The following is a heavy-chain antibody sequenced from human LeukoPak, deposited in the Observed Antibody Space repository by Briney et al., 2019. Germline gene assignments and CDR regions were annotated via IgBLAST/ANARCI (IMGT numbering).Heavy chain of an antibody. CDR3: ARGQGDRGARALYFDY. V-gene: IGHV3-7*01. CDR1: GFTFSSSW. CDR2: IKPDGSEK. Sequence: PGGSLRLSCAASGFTFSSSWMSWVRQAPGKGLEWVTNIKPDGSEKYYMDSVEGRFTISRDNTKNSLYLQMNSLRAEDTAVYYCARGQGDRGARALYFDYWGQGTLVTVSS. D-gene: IGHD1-26*01. J-gene: IGHJ4*02.